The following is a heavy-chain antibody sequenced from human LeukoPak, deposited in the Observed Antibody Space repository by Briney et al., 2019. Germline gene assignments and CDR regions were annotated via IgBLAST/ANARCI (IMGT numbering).Heavy chain of an antibody. CDR2: IYYSGST. CDR1: SGSITSGSYY. D-gene: IGHD4-11*01. J-gene: IGHJ6*03. Sequence: SETLSLTCTVSSGSITSGSYYWNWIRQHPGEGLEWIGYIYYSGSTFYNPSLKSRVTMSVDTSKNQFSLKLSSVTAADTAVYYCARAPKGMTTVRYYYYYYMDVWGKGTTVTVSS. CDR3: ARAPKGMTTVRYYYYYYMDV. V-gene: IGHV4-31*03.